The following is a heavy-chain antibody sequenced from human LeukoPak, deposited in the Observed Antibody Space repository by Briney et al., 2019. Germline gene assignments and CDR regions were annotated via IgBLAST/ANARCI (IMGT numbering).Heavy chain of an antibody. J-gene: IGHJ4*02. CDR1: GYTFTSYY. V-gene: IGHV1-46*01. Sequence: ASVKVSCKASGYTFTSYYMHWVRQAPGQGLEWMEIINPSGGSTSYAQKFQGRVTMTRDMSTSTVYMELSSLRSEDTAVYYCARGLSHWWYSHWGQGTLVTVSS. CDR2: INPSGGST. D-gene: IGHD2-15*01. CDR3: ARGLSHWWYSH.